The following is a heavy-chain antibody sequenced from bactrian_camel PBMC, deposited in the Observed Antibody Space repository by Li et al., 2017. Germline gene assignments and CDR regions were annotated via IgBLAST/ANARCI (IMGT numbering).Heavy chain of an antibody. V-gene: IGHV3S25*01. CDR2: PFPPSGST. Sequence: QLVESGGGSVQAGGSLNVSCVYSGFTASSYCLAWFRKSPGMEREGVAAPFPPSGSTTYADSVKGRFTISQAGGRNAVTLHMNNLKPEDTALYYCAAQDSRCSLQRHCFRFWGQGTQVTVSS. CDR1: GFTASSYC. CDR3: AAQDSRCSLQRHCFRF. D-gene: IGHD3*01. J-gene: IGHJ4*01.